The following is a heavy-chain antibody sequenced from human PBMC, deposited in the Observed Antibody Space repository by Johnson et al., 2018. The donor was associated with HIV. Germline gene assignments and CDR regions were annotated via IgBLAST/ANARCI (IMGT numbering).Heavy chain of an antibody. J-gene: IGHJ3*01. Sequence: VQLVESGGGLVQPGGSLRLSCAASGFTLSRYDMHWVRQPTGKGLEWVSTIGTAGDTYYPGSVKGRFTISRDNAKNSLYLQMNNLRVEDTAVYYCASEVEYSILGGVWGQGTMVTVSS. CDR3: ASEVEYSILGGV. V-gene: IGHV3-13*01. CDR2: IGTAGDT. D-gene: IGHD6-6*01. CDR1: GFTLSRYD.